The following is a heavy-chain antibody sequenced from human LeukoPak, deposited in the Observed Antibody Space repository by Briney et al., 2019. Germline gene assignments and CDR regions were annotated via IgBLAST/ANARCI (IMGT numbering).Heavy chain of an antibody. CDR2: IYYSGSN. CDR3: AREAFDI. J-gene: IGHJ3*02. Sequence: SQTLSLTCTVSVGSISSGDYYCSWIRHPPGKGLEWIRYIYYSGSNYYNPSLRSRVTISVDTSKNQFSLKLSSVTAADTAVYYCAREAFDIWGEGTMVTASS. CDR1: VGSISSGDYY. V-gene: IGHV4-30-4*01.